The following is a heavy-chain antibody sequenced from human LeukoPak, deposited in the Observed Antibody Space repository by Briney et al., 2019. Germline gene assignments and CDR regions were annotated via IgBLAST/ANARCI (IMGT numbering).Heavy chain of an antibody. V-gene: IGHV4-34*01. D-gene: IGHD1-7*01. CDR1: GGSSSGYY. CDR3: ARGSWYNWNYGLDY. J-gene: IGHJ4*02. CDR2: INHSGST. Sequence: SETLSLTCAVYGGSSSGYYWSWIRQPPGKGLEWIGEINHSGSTNYNPSLKSRVTISVDTSKNQFSLKLSSVTAADTAVYYCARGSWYNWNYGLDYWGQGTLVTVSS.